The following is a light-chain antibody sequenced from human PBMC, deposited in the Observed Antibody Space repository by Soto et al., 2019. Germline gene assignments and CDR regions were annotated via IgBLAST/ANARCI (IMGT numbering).Light chain of an antibody. CDR1: QTVSRN. V-gene: IGKV3-15*01. CDR2: SAS. Sequence: EIVMTQSPATLSVSPGERATLSCRASQTVSRNLAWYQQKPGQAPRLLIHSASTRATGVPARFSGSGSGTEFTVTVSSLQAEDFAVYFCQQSNNWPWTFGQGTRVE. J-gene: IGKJ1*01. CDR3: QQSNNWPWT.